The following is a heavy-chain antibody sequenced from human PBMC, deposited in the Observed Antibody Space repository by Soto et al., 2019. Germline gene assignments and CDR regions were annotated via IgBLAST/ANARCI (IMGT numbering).Heavy chain of an antibody. J-gene: IGHJ4*02. Sequence: PGGSLRLSCAASGFTFSSYAMHWVRQAPGKGLEWVAVISYDGSNKYYADSVKGRFTISRDNSKNTLYLQMNSLRAEDTAVYYCAREETTYDSSGYFDYWGQGTLVTVSS. CDR3: AREETTYDSSGYFDY. CDR1: GFTFSSYA. D-gene: IGHD3-22*01. CDR2: ISYDGSNK. V-gene: IGHV3-30-3*01.